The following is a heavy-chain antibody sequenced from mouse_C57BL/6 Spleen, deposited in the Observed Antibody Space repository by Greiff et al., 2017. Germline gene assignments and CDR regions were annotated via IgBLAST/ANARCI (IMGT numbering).Heavy chain of an antibody. V-gene: IGHV1-81*01. CDR1: GYTFTSYG. D-gene: IGHD2-5*01. CDR2: IYPRSGNT. J-gene: IGHJ1*03. CDR3: ARSSNYVFYWYFDV. Sequence: QVQLKESGAELARPGASVKLSCKASGYTFTSYGISWVKQRTGQGLEWIGEIYPRSGNTYYNEKFKGKATLTADKSSSTAYMELRSLTSEDSAVYFCARSSNYVFYWYFDVWGTGTTVTVSS.